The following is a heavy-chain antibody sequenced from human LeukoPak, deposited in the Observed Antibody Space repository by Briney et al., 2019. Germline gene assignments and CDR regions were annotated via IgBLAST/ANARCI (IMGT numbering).Heavy chain of an antibody. CDR2: IYTSGST. D-gene: IGHD4-17*01. CDR3: ASGGDHVDYAWTD. Sequence: SETLSLTCTVSGGSISSYHRSWIRQPAGKGLEWIGRIYTSGSTNYNPSLKSRVTMSVDTSKNQFSLKLSSVTAADTAVYYCASGGDHVDYAWTDWGQGTLVTVSS. J-gene: IGHJ4*02. CDR1: GGSISSYH. V-gene: IGHV4-4*07.